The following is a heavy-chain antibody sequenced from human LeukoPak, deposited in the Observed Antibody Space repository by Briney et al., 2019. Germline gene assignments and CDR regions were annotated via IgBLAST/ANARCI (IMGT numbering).Heavy chain of an antibody. D-gene: IGHD2-15*01. J-gene: IGHJ6*03. Sequence: GGSLRLSCAASGFSVSINYMSWVRQAPGKGLEWVAFIRYDGGNIYYADSVKGRFTISRDNSKNTLYLQMNSLRPEDTAVYFCAKTHGPYCSGGSCLDYYYYMDVWGKGTTVTVSS. V-gene: IGHV3-30*02. CDR1: GFSVSINY. CDR2: IRYDGGNI. CDR3: AKTHGPYCSGGSCLDYYYYMDV.